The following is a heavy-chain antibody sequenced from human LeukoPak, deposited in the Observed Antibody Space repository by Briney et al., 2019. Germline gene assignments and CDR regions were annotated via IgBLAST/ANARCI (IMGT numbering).Heavy chain of an antibody. V-gene: IGHV1-3*01. D-gene: IGHD4-17*01. CDR3: ARDSNYGDPFLTTFDY. Sequence: GASVKVSCKASGYTFTSYAMHWVRQAPGQRLEWMGWINAGNGNTKYSQKFQGRVTITRDTSASTAYMELSSLRSEDTAVYYCARDSNYGDPFLTTFDYWGQGTLVTVSS. CDR1: GYTFTSYA. J-gene: IGHJ4*02. CDR2: INAGNGNT.